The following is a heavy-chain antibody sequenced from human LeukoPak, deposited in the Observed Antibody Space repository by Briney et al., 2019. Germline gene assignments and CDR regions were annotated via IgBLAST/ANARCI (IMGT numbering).Heavy chain of an antibody. J-gene: IGHJ4*02. Sequence: PSETLSLICTVSGGSVSTYYWNWIRQPPGKGLEWIGYIYYSGSTNYNPSLKSRLTISVDTSNNQFSLKLSSVTAADTAVYYCASTSGYCSGGNCYSAFDYWGQGTLVTVSS. CDR2: IYYSGST. CDR1: GGSVSTYY. D-gene: IGHD2-15*01. V-gene: IGHV4-59*02. CDR3: ASTSGYCSGGNCYSAFDY.